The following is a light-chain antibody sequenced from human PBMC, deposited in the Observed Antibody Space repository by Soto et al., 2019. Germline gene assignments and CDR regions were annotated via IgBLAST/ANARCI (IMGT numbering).Light chain of an antibody. Sequence: EIVMTQSPATLSVSPGERATLSCRASQSVSNNLAWYQKKPGQAPRLLIYGASTRDTGIPARFSGSGSGTEFTLTISSLHSEDFAVYYCQQYNNWWTFGQGTKVEIK. J-gene: IGKJ1*01. CDR3: QQYNNWWT. CDR2: GAS. V-gene: IGKV3-15*01. CDR1: QSVSNN.